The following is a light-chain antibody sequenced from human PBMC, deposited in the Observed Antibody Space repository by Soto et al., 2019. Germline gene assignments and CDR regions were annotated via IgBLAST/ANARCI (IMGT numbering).Light chain of an antibody. CDR1: QSVSRY. CDR3: QQRFSWPPT. CDR2: DTS. Sequence: EIGLTQSPATLSLSPGDRATLSCRASQSVSRYLAWYQQQPGQAPRLLIHDTSTRANGVPDTFSGSGSGTEFTLTISSLEPEDSAMYYCQQRFSWPPTFGGGTHVEIK. V-gene: IGKV3-11*01. J-gene: IGKJ4*01.